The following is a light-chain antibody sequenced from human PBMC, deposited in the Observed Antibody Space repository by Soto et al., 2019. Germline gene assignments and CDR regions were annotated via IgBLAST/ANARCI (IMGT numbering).Light chain of an antibody. Sequence: DIQMTQSPSTLSASVGDRVTITCRASQTISSSLAWYQQKPGKAPKPLIYRASSLESGVPSRFSGSGSGTEFTLTILSLQPDDFATYFCQHMATFGQGTKVEIK. CDR2: RAS. CDR1: QTISSS. J-gene: IGKJ1*01. CDR3: QHMAT. V-gene: IGKV1-5*03.